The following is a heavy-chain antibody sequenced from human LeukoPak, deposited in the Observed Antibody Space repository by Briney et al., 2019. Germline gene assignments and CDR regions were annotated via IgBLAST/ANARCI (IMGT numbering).Heavy chain of an antibody. CDR1: GFTFSNYA. V-gene: IGHV3-23*01. D-gene: IGHD6-13*01. CDR3: ARGYYSSSRFDS. CDR2: INEYGVYT. Sequence: PGGSLRLSCAASGFTFSNYAMSWVRQSPGKGLDWVSGINEYGVYTYYADSVKGRFTISRDNAENTLYMRMNSLRPEDTAVYYCARGYYSSSRFDSWGQGTLVTVSS. J-gene: IGHJ4*02.